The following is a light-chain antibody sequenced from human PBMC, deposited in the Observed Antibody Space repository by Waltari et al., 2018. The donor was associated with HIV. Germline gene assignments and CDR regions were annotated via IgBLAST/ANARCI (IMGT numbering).Light chain of an antibody. CDR1: NSNIGRNT. Sequence: QSVLTQPPSASGTPGQRVTISCSGSNSNIGRNTVNWYQQLPGTAPKLLIYSNNRRPSGVPDRFAGSKSGTSASLAIRGLQSEDEADYYCAAWDDSLNGVVFGGGTKLTVL. V-gene: IGLV1-44*01. J-gene: IGLJ2*01. CDR2: SNN. CDR3: AAWDDSLNGVV.